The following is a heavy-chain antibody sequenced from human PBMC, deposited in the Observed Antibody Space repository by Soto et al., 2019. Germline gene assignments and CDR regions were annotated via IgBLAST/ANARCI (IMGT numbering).Heavy chain of an antibody. V-gene: IGHV3-30*18. CDR2: ISYDGSNK. J-gene: IGHJ4*02. CDR3: AKDPGIAAAGTTADDY. D-gene: IGHD6-13*01. Sequence: AGGSLRLSCAASGFTFSSYGMHWVRQAPGKGLEWVAVISYDGSNKYYADSVKGRFTISRDNSKNTLYLQMNSLRAEDTAVYYCAKDPGIAAAGTTADDYWGQGTLVTVSS. CDR1: GFTFSSYG.